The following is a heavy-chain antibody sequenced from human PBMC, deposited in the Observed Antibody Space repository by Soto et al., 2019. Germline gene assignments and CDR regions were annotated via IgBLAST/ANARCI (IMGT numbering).Heavy chain of an antibody. V-gene: IGHV3-30-3*01. Sequence: QVQLVESGGGVVQPGGSLRLSCVASGFYFGGYALHWARQAPGKGLEWVALVSPDGGNEYYSDSARGRFTVSRDNSQNTVYLHMSSLRPDDSGLYFCARENSRVAARLCQHWGHGTLVTVSS. CDR1: GFYFGGYA. J-gene: IGHJ1*01. CDR2: VSPDGGNE. D-gene: IGHD6-6*01. CDR3: ARENSRVAARLCQH.